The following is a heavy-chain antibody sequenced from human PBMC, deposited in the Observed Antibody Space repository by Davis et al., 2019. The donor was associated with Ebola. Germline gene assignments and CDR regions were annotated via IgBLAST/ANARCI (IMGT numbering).Heavy chain of an antibody. Sequence: SVKVSCKASGGTFSSYAISWVRQAPGQGLEWMGGIIPIFGTAKYAQKFQGRVTITADESTGTAYMELSSLRSEDTAVYYRAREWHNWFDPWGQGTLVTVSS. CDR2: IIPIFGTA. D-gene: IGHD5-24*01. CDR1: GGTFSSYA. J-gene: IGHJ5*02. V-gene: IGHV1-69*13. CDR3: AREWHNWFDP.